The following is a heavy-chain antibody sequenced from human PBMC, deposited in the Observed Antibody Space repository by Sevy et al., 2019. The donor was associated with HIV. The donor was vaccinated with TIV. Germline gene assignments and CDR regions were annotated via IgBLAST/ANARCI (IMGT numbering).Heavy chain of an antibody. CDR2: ISYDGSNK. Sequence: GGSLRLSCAASGFTFSSYGMHWVRQAPGKGLEWVAVISYDGSNKYYADSVKGRFTISRDNSKNTLYLQMNSLRAEDTAVYYCAKDRGEGVWGSYPHTALGSWGQGTLVTVSS. V-gene: IGHV3-30*18. D-gene: IGHD3-16*01. CDR1: GFTFSSYG. CDR3: AKDRGEGVWGSYPHTALGS. J-gene: IGHJ5*02.